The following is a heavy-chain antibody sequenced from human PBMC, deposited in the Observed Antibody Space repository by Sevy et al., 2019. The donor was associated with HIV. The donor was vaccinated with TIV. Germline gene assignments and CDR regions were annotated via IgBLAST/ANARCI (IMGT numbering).Heavy chain of an antibody. V-gene: IGHV1-2*06. D-gene: IGHD1-7*01. CDR3: ARVVAGTPYYFDY. CDR2: INPNCGGT. J-gene: IGHJ4*02. CDR1: GYTFTGYY. Sequence: ASVKVSCKASGYTFTGYYMHWVRQAPGQGLEWMGRINPNCGGTNYAQKFQGRVTMTRDTSISTAYMELSRLRSDDTAVYYCARVVAGTPYYFDYWAQGTLVTVSS.